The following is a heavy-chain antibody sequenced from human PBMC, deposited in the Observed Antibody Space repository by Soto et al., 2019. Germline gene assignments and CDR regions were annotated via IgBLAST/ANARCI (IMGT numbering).Heavy chain of an antibody. J-gene: IGHJ4*02. Sequence: QVQLQESGPGLVKPSETLSLTCTVSGDSISSSTYYWGWIRQPPGKGLEWIGSMFYSGNTYYNPSLKSRVTLSINTSKNQFSLKRNSVTAADTAVYYCVSPEGYYDSSGYTLDYWGQGTLVTVSS. D-gene: IGHD3-22*01. V-gene: IGHV4-39*01. CDR2: MFYSGNT. CDR1: GDSISSSTYY. CDR3: VSPEGYYDSSGYTLDY.